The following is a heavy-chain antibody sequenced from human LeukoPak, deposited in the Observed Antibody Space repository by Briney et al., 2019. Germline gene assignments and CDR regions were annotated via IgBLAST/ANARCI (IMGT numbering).Heavy chain of an antibody. Sequence: SETLSLTCAVYGGSFSGYYWSWIRQPPGKGLEWIGEINHSGSTNYNPSLKSRVTISVDTSKNQFSLKLSSVTAADTAVHYCARGGIVVVVALRKGAVRFDPWGQGTLVTVSS. V-gene: IGHV4-34*01. CDR3: ARGGIVVVVALRKGAVRFDP. CDR2: INHSGST. CDR1: GGSFSGYY. D-gene: IGHD2-15*01. J-gene: IGHJ5*02.